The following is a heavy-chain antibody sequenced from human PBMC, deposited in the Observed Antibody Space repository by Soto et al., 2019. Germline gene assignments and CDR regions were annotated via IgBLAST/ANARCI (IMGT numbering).Heavy chain of an antibody. J-gene: IGHJ6*02. Sequence: PGGSLRLSCAASGFTLSDYYMSWIRQAPGKGLEWVSYISSSRSYTNYADSVKGRFTISRDNAKNSLYLQMNSLRAEDTAVYYCFPSLRDYGMDVWGQGTTVTVSS. D-gene: IGHD3-9*01. CDR3: FPSLRDYGMDV. V-gene: IGHV3-11*06. CDR1: GFTLSDYY. CDR2: ISSSRSYT.